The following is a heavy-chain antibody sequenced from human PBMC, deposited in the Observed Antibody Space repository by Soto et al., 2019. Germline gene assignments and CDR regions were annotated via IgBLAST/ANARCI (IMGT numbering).Heavy chain of an antibody. D-gene: IGHD6-13*01. V-gene: IGHV4-61*01. CDR3: AREIRSAAVDY. J-gene: IGHJ4*02. CDR2: IYYSGST. CDR1: GGSVSSGSYY. Sequence: PSETLSLTCTVSGGSVSSGSYYWSWIRQPPGKGLEWIGYIYYSGSTNYNPSLKSRVTISVDTSKNQFSLKLSSVTAADTAVYYCAREIRSAAVDYWGQGTLVTVSS.